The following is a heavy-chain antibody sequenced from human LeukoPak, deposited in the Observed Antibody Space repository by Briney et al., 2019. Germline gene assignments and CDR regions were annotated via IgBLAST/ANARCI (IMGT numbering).Heavy chain of an antibody. CDR3: ARDGIQGDYYYYMDV. CDR2: IRYDGSNK. D-gene: IGHD1-26*01. J-gene: IGHJ6*03. V-gene: IGHV3-30*02. Sequence: PGGSLRLSCTVSGFTLSSYEMTWFRQAPGKGLEWVAFIRYDGSNKYYADSVKGRFTISRDSAKNSLYLQMNSLRAEDTAVYYCARDGIQGDYYYYMDVWGKGTTVTISS. CDR1: GFTLSSYE.